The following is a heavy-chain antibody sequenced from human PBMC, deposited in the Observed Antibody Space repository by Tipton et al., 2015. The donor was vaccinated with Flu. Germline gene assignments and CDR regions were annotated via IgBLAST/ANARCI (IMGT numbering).Heavy chain of an antibody. J-gene: IGHJ4*02. D-gene: IGHD2-21*01. Sequence: LRLSCTVSGGSTNYYFWNWIRQPPGKGLEWIGHIYFSGTTNYNPSLKSRVTISVDTSKTQVSLRLSSVAAADTAVYFCARGRSEFPRAIDSWGQGILVTVSS. CDR1: GGSTNYYF. CDR3: ARGRSEFPRAIDS. V-gene: IGHV4-59*01. CDR2: IYFSGTT.